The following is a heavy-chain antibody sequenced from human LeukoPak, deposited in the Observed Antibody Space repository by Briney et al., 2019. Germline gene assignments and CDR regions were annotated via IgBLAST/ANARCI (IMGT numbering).Heavy chain of an antibody. J-gene: IGHJ4*02. CDR1: GFTFSSNN. D-gene: IGHD3-3*01. CDR3: ARDHDFWSVTDY. Sequence: GGSLRLSCAASGFTFSSNNMNWVRQGPGKGLEWVSSISSSSSCIYYADSVKGRFTISRDNAKNSLYLQMNSLRAEDTAVYYCARDHDFWSVTDYWGQGTLVTVSS. CDR2: ISSSSSCI. V-gene: IGHV3-21*01.